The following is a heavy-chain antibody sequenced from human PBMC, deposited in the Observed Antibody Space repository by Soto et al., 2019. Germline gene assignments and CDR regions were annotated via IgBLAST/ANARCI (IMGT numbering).Heavy chain of an antibody. V-gene: IGHV2-5*02. CDR2: IYWDDDK. Sequence: QITLNESGPTQVKPRQTLTLTCTFSGFSLTTSGVGVGWIRQSPGKAPEWLALIYWDDDKRYSPSLKSRLSITTDTAKNKVVLTRADLDPADTATYYCAHRVLRTVFGLVTTTAIYFDFWGQGTPVAVSS. J-gene: IGHJ4*02. D-gene: IGHD3-3*01. CDR3: AHRVLRTVFGLVTTTAIYFDF. CDR1: GFSLTTSGVG.